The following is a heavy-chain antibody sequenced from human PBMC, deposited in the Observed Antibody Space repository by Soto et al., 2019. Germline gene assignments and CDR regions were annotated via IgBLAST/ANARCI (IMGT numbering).Heavy chain of an antibody. CDR2: IYYSGST. CDR3: AWDTPGWVWYRELFVY. Sequence: WETLSLTCTVSGGSISSSSYYWGWIRQPPGKGLEWIGSIYYSGSTYYNPSLKSRVTISVDTSKNQFSLKLSSVTAADTAVYYCAWDTPGWVWYRELFVYWGQGTLVTVSS. V-gene: IGHV4-39*01. CDR1: GGSISSSSYY. D-gene: IGHD3-10*01. J-gene: IGHJ4*02.